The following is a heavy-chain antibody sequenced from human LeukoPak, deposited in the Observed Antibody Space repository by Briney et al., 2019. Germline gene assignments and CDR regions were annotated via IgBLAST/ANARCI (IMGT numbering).Heavy chain of an antibody. V-gene: IGHV4-39*01. CDR3: ARLFSSSWYRGAFDL. CDR2: IYYSGNT. J-gene: IGHJ3*01. D-gene: IGHD6-13*01. CDR1: GGSISSSSYY. Sequence: PSETLSLTCTVSGGSISSSSYYWGWIRQPPGKGLEWIGSIYYSGNTYYNPSLKSRVTISVDTSKNQFSLKLSSVTAADTAVYYCARLFSSSWYRGAFDLWGQGTMVTVCS.